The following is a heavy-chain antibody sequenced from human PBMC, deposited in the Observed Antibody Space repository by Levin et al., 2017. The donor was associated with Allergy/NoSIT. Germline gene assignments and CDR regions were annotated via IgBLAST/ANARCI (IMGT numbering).Heavy chain of an antibody. D-gene: IGHD3-10*02. CDR2: IYYSGST. J-gene: IGHJ5*02. V-gene: IGHV4-59*01. Sequence: GSLRLSCTVSGGSISSYYWSWIRQPPGKGLEWIGYIYYSGSTNYNPSLKSRVTISVDTSKNQFSLKLSSVTAADTAVYYCARMYVRGWFDPWGQGTLVTVSS. CDR1: GGSISSYY. CDR3: ARMYVRGWFDP.